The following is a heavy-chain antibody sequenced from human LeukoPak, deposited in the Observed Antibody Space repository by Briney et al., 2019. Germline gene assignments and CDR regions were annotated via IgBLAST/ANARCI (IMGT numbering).Heavy chain of an antibody. Sequence: GGSLRLSCAVSEFAFSVYEMYWVRQAPGKGLEWVSYISSSGGTRYYADSAKGRFTISRDNAKNSLYLQMNSLRAEDTAVYYCTTLTVASSFDYWGQGTLVTVSS. CDR1: EFAFSVYE. V-gene: IGHV3-48*03. J-gene: IGHJ4*02. CDR3: TTLTVASSFDY. CDR2: ISSSGGTR. D-gene: IGHD6-19*01.